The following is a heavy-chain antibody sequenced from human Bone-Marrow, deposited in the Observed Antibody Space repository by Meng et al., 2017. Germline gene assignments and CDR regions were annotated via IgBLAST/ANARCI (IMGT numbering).Heavy chain of an antibody. J-gene: IGHJ4*02. CDR2: TYYRSRWYT. Sequence: VQLQQPGPGLVKPSQTLSLTCTISGDSVSSTSAAWHWIRRSPSRGLEWLGRTYYRSRWYTDYAVSVKSRININPDTTENHFSLQLNSVTPEDTAVYYCARESSGSPLDYWGRGTLVTVSS. D-gene: IGHD1-26*01. CDR1: GDSVSSTSAA. V-gene: IGHV6-1*01. CDR3: ARESSGSPLDY.